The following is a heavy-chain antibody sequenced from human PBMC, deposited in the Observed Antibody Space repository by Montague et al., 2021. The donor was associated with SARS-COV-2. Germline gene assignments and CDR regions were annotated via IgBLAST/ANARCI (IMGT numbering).Heavy chain of an antibody. CDR2: IKQDGSEK. CDR3: ARGYDSSGYQY. Sequence: SLRLSCAASGFTFSTFWMTWVRQVPGKGLEWVANIKQDGSEKYYVDSVKGRFTISRDNATNSLYLQLDSLRAEDTAVYYCARGYDSSGYQYWGQGTLVTVSS. D-gene: IGHD3-22*01. CDR1: GFTFSTFW. V-gene: IGHV3-7*05. J-gene: IGHJ4*02.